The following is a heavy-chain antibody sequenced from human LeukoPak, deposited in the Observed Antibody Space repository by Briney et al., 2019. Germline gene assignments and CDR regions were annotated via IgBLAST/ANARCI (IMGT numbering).Heavy chain of an antibody. D-gene: IGHD3-9*01. CDR3: ARFLVLTDIFTGYFPYYFDH. J-gene: IGHJ4*02. Sequence: HGESLKISCKGSGYSFTSYWIGWVRQMPGNGLEWMGIIYPGDSDTRYSPSFQGQVTISADKSISTAYLQWSSLKASDTGMYYCARFLVLTDIFTGYFPYYFDHWGQGTLVTVSS. CDR1: GYSFTSYW. CDR2: IYPGDSDT. V-gene: IGHV5-51*01.